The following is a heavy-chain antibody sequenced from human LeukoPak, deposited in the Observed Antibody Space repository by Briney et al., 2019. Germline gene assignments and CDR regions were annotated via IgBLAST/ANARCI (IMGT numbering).Heavy chain of an antibody. CDR2: IYSGGNT. J-gene: IGHJ4*02. CDR1: GFTVSSTY. V-gene: IGHV3-53*01. Sequence: PGGSLRLSCAASGFTVSSTYMSWVRQAPGKGLEWVSVIYSGGNTYYAGSMKGRFTISRDNSKNTLYLQMNSLRAEDTAVYYCARDFPYFDYWGQGTLVTVSS. CDR3: ARDFPYFDY.